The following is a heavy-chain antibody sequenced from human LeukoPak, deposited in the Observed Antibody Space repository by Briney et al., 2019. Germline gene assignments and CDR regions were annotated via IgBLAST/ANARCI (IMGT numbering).Heavy chain of an antibody. J-gene: IGHJ4*02. D-gene: IGHD4-11*01. CDR1: GGSISSTYYY. V-gene: IGHV4-39*01. Sequence: SETLSLTCNVSGGSISSTYYYWGWIRQPPGKGLEWIGTIYYSGSTYYNPSLKSRVTISVDTSKNQFSLKLGSVTAADTAVYYCARHNRGYSKGGFDYSGQGTLVTVSS. CDR2: IYYSGST. CDR3: ARHNRGYSKGGFDY.